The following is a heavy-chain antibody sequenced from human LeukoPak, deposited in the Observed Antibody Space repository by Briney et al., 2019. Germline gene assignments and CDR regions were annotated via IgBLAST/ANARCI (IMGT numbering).Heavy chain of an antibody. Sequence: PGGSLRLSCETSGFSFNTYAMSWVRQTPGKGLEWVAGVSHTGARTYYADSVKGRFTISRDSSKKTVFLQMNSLRAEDTAVYYCAKDYEPLVGVHRWGDWFDPWGQGTLVTVSS. CDR3: AKDYEPLVGVHRWGDWFDP. CDR1: GFSFNTYA. CDR2: VSHTGART. D-gene: IGHD1-26*01. J-gene: IGHJ5*02. V-gene: IGHV3-23*01.